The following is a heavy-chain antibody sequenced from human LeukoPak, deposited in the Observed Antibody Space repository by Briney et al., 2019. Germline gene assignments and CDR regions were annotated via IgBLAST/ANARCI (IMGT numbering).Heavy chain of an antibody. CDR1: GFTFSSYW. J-gene: IGHJ4*02. D-gene: IGHD1-26*01. CDR3: ARNPPRYFN. CDR2: KQQDGSEK. Sequence: GGSLRLSCAASGFTFSSYWMIWVRQAPGKGLEWVANKQQDGSEKYYVDSVKGRFTISRDNAKNSLYLQMNSLRAEDTAVYYCARNPPRYFNWGQGTLVTVSS. V-gene: IGHV3-7*05.